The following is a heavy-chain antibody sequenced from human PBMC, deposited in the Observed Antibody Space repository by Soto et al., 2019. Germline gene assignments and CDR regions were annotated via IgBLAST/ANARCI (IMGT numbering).Heavy chain of an antibody. J-gene: IGHJ4*02. Sequence: PGESLKISCKCSGYSFTSYWIAWVRQMPGQGLEWMAIINPGDSETKYSPSFQGQVTISADKSINTAFLQWGSLKASDTAMYYCARHATYYDILSGYYFDYWGQGTQVTVSS. D-gene: IGHD3-9*01. CDR3: ARHATYYDILSGYYFDY. V-gene: IGHV5-51*01. CDR1: GYSFTSYW. CDR2: INPGDSET.